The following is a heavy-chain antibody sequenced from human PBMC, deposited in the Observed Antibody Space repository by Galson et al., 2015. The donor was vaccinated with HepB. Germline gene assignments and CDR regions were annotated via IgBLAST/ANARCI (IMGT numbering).Heavy chain of an antibody. Sequence: SETLSLTCSVSGSSISSGDYWAWIRQPPGKGLEWIGSIYHSGSTFYNPSLKSRVTIPVDTSRNQLSLKLRSVTAVDAAVYYCARSVVYESRIFDLWGRGTLVTVSS. J-gene: IGHJ2*01. CDR3: ARSVVYESRIFDL. D-gene: IGHD3-22*01. V-gene: IGHV4-38-2*02. CDR1: GSSISSGDY. CDR2: IYHSGST.